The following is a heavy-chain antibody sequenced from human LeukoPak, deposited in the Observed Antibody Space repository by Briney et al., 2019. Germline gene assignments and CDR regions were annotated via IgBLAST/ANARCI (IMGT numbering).Heavy chain of an antibody. CDR2: INHGGST. Sequence: SETLSLTCAVYGGSFSGYYWSWIRQPPGKGLEWIGEINHGGSTNYNPSLKSRVTISVDTNKNHFSLKLSSVTAADTAVYYCASTRVVVVAAIIFGRRWFDPWGQGTLVTVSS. CDR3: ASTRVVVVAAIIFGRRWFDP. CDR1: GGSFSGYY. D-gene: IGHD2-15*01. V-gene: IGHV4-34*01. J-gene: IGHJ5*02.